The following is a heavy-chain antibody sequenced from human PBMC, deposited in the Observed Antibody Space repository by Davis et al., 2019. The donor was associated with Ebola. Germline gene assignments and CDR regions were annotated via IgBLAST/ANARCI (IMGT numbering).Heavy chain of an antibody. J-gene: IGHJ4*02. CDR1: GYTFNSHG. CDR2: ISAYNGHT. CDR3: ARGRNGGWDFDY. D-gene: IGHD6-19*01. V-gene: IGHV1-18*01. Sequence: ASVKVSCKASGYTFNSHGISWVRQAPGQGLEWMAWISAYNGHTNYAQKFQGRLTLTTDTSTSTVYMELRSLTSDDTAEYYCARGRNGGWDFDYWGQGTLVTVSS.